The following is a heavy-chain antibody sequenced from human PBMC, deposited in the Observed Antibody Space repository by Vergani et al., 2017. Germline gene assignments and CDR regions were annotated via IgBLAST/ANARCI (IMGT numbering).Heavy chain of an antibody. J-gene: IGHJ4*02. V-gene: IGHV3-30*02. D-gene: IGHD3-16*01. Sequence: QVQLVESGGGVVQRGGSLRLSCATSGFTLSNYDMQWIRQGPGKGLEFVAFIQFDGSNQYYADSVKARFTLSRDFSKNTLYLQMNSLRNDDTATYYCAKHFRGWGIDYWGQGTQVIVSS. CDR1: GFTLSNYD. CDR3: AKHFRGWGIDY. CDR2: IQFDGSNQ.